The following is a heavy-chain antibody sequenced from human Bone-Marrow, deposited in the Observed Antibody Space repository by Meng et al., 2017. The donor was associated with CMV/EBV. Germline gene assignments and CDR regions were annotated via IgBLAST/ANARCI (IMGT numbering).Heavy chain of an antibody. CDR2: IYYSGST. CDR1: GGSISNYY. Sequence: SETLSLTCTVSGGSISNYYRSWIRQPPGKGLEWIGYIYYSGSTNYNPSLKSRVTISLDTSKNQFSLKMRSVTAADSAVYYCERSNWNWLDPWGHGTLVTVSS. CDR3: ERSNWNWLDP. J-gene: IGHJ5*02. V-gene: IGHV4-59*01. D-gene: IGHD1-1*01.